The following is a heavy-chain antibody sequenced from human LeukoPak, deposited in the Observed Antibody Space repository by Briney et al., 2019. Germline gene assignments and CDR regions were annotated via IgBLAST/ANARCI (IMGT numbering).Heavy chain of an antibody. CDR1: EFTFSSYS. Sequence: PGGSLRLSCAASEFTFSSYSINWVRPAPGKGLGWVPSISSSGSYVYYADSVKGRFTISRDNAKNSLYLQMNSLRAEDTAVYYCTRMQQQLAIDAFDIWGQGTMVTVSS. J-gene: IGHJ3*02. V-gene: IGHV3-21*01. D-gene: IGHD6-13*01. CDR2: ISSSGSYV. CDR3: TRMQQQLAIDAFDI.